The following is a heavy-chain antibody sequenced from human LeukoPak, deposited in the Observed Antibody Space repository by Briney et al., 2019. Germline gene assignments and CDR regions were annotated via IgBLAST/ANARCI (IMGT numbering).Heavy chain of an antibody. CDR2: TSCSGGSK. D-gene: IGHD3-10*01. J-gene: IGHJ4*02. V-gene: IGHV3-23*01. CDR1: GFTFSSYA. CDR3: AKGAPLLWFGELFYFDY. Sequence: PGGSLRLSCAASGFTFSSYAMRGVRQAPAKGLEGVSATSCSGGSKYYADSVKGRFTISRDTSKNTRYLQMNSLRAEDTAVYYCAKGAPLLWFGELFYFDYWGQGTLVTVSS.